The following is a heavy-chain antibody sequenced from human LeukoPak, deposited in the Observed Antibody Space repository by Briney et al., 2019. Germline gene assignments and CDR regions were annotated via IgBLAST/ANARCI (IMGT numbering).Heavy chain of an antibody. CDR3: ATHGVGKYGGSSPKGDAFDV. V-gene: IGHV4-39*07. D-gene: IGHD6-6*01. J-gene: IGHJ3*01. CDR2: IYYIGTGST. Sequence: SETLSLTCSVSGGSIRSSSYHRGWIRQPPGKGLEWIGSIYYIGTGSTYYNPSLKSRATISVDMSQNQFSLKLSSVTAADTAVYYCATHGVGKYGGSSPKGDAFDVWGQGTMVTVSS. CDR1: GGSIRSSSYH.